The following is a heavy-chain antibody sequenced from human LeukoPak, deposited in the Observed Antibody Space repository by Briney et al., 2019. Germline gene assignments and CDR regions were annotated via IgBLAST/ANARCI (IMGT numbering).Heavy chain of an antibody. CDR3: ASYKWELLGNWFDP. V-gene: IGHV4-61*02. J-gene: IGHJ5*02. CDR2: FYTSGST. CDR1: GGSISSGSYY. D-gene: IGHD1-26*01. Sequence: SETLSLTCTVSGGSISSGSYYWSWIRQPAGKGLEWIGRFYTSGSTNYNPSLKSRVTISVDTSKNQFSLKLSSVTAADTAVYYCASYKWELLGNWFDPWGQGTLVTVSS.